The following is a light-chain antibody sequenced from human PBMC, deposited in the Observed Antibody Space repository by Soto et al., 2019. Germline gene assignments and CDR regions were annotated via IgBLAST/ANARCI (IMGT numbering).Light chain of an antibody. V-gene: IGLV1-44*01. Sequence: QSALTQPPSASGTPGQRVTISCSGSSSNIGSNTVNWYQQLPGTAPKLLIYTNNQRPSGVPDRFSGSKSGTSASLAISGLQSDDEADYYCAAWDDSLNGWVFGGGTKVTVL. J-gene: IGLJ3*02. CDR3: AAWDDSLNGWV. CDR2: TNN. CDR1: SSNIGSNT.